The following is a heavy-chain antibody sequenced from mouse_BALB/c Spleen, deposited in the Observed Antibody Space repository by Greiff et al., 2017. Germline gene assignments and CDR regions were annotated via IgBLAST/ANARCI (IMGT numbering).Heavy chain of an antibody. CDR3: ARDDFAY. D-gene: IGHD2-12*01. CDR1: GFTFSSYA. CDR2: ISSGGST. Sequence: EVKLVESGGGLVKPGGSLKLSCAASGFTFSSYAMSWVRQTPEKRLEWVASISSGGSTYYPDSVKGRFTISRDNARNILYLQMSCLRSEDTAMYYCARDDFAYWGQGTLVTVSA. J-gene: IGHJ3*01. V-gene: IGHV5-6-5*01.